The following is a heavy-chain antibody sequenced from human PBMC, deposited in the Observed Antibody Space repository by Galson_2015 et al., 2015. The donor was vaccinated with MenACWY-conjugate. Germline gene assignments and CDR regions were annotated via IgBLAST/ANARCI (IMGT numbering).Heavy chain of an antibody. CDR1: GFTFSSYS. CDR2: ISGTVYTT. D-gene: IGHD2-15*01. CDR3: VVGTACNGGSCYWAY. V-gene: IGHV3-23*01. Sequence: SLRLSCAASGFTFSSYSVSWVRQAPGRGLDWVSSISGTVYTTYYADSVKGRFTISRDDSKNTLYLQMNSLRAEDTATYYCVVGTACNGGSCYWAYSGQATLVTVSS. J-gene: IGHJ1*01.